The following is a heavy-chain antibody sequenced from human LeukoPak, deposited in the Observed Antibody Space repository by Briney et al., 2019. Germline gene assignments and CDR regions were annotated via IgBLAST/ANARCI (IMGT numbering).Heavy chain of an antibody. V-gene: IGHV4-61*09. Sequence: SQTLSLTCTVSGGSISSGTYCWSWIRQPAGKGLEWIGHIHTSGSTNYNSSLKSRGTISVDTSKNQFSLKLSSVTAADTAVYYCARDIGVGYSTGGVMGRFDYWGQGTLVTVSS. CDR1: GGSISSGTYC. D-gene: IGHD2-8*02. J-gene: IGHJ4*02. CDR3: ARDIGVGYSTGGVMGRFDY. CDR2: IHTSGST.